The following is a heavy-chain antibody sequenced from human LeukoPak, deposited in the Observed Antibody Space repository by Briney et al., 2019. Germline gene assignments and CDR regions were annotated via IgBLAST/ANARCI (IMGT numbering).Heavy chain of an antibody. CDR3: AREGSGSYPRPGWFDP. J-gene: IGHJ5*02. Sequence: ASVKVSCKASGYTFTGYYMHWVRQAPGQGLEWMGWINPNSGGTNYAQKFQGWVTMTRDTSVSTAYMELSRLRSDDTAVYYCAREGSGSYPRPGWFDPWGQGTLVTVSS. V-gene: IGHV1-2*04. CDR1: GYTFTGYY. CDR2: INPNSGGT. D-gene: IGHD1-26*01.